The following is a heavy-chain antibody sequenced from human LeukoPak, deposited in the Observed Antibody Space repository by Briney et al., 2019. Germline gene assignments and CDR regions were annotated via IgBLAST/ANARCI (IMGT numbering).Heavy chain of an antibody. D-gene: IGHD6-19*01. CDR3: ARESGQQWLVVGWFDP. J-gene: IGHJ5*02. CDR2: INHSGST. V-gene: IGHV4-34*01. CDR1: GGSISSYY. Sequence: SETLSLTCTVSGGSISSYYWSWIRQPPGKGLEWIGEINHSGSTNYNPSLKSRVTISVDTSKNQFSLKLSSVTAADTAVYYCARESGQQWLVVGWFDPWGQGTLVTVSS.